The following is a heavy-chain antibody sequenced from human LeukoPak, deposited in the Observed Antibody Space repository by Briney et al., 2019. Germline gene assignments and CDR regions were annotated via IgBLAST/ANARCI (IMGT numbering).Heavy chain of an antibody. D-gene: IGHD2-15*01. V-gene: IGHV5-10-1*01. CDR3: ARHDCSGGSCPLAY. J-gene: IGHJ4*02. CDR1: GYTFTSYW. CDR2: IDPSDSHA. Sequence: GESLKISCKGSGYTFTSYWITWVRQMPGKGLEWMGRIDPSDSHASYSPSLQGRVTISADKSINTAYLQWSSLKASDAAMYYCARHDCSGGSCPLAYWGQGTLVTVPS.